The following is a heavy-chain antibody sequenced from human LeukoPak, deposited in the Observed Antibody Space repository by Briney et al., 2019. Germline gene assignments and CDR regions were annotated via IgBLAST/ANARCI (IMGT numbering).Heavy chain of an antibody. V-gene: IGHV4-38-2*02. CDR1: NYSISTDYY. CDR2: MYHSGST. Sequence: RSSETLSLTCSVSNYSISTDYYWGWIRQPPGKGLEWIGTMYHSGSTYYNPSLKSRVTISVDTSKNQFSLKLSSVTAADTAVYYCARHDGGFVNFDYWGQGTLVTVSS. J-gene: IGHJ4*02. D-gene: IGHD4-23*01. CDR3: ARHDGGFVNFDY.